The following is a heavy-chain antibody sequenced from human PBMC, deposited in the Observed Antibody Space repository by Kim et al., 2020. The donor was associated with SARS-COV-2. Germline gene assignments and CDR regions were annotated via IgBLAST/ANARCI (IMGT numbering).Heavy chain of an antibody. CDR2: TYYRSKWYY. D-gene: IGHD6-19*01. Sequence: SQTLSLTCAISGDSVSTNDVLWNWIRQSPSRGLEWLGRTYYRSKWYYDYAVSVRSRITINPDTSKNQFSLQLNFVTPEETAIYYCARTSSGSRFFDYWARGTLVTVSS. CDR3: ARTSSGSRFFDY. CDR1: GDSVSTNDVL. V-gene: IGHV6-1*01. J-gene: IGHJ4*02.